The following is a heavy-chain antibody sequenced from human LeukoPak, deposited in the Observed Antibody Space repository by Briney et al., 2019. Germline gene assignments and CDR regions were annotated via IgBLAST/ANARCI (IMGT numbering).Heavy chain of an antibody. CDR1: GGSISSSNW. CDR3: ASNLMAAAGTYGY. D-gene: IGHD6-13*01. V-gene: IGHV4-4*02. CDR2: IYHSGST. J-gene: IGHJ4*02. Sequence: PSETLSLTCAVSGGSISSSNWWSWVRQPPGKGLEWIGEIYHSGSTNYNPSLKSRVTISVGKSKNQFSLKLSSVTAADTAVYYCASNLMAAAGTYGYWGQGTLVTVSS.